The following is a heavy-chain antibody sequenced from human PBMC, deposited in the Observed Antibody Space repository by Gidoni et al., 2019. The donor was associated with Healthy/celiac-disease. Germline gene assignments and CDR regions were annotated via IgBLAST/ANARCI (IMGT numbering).Heavy chain of an antibody. V-gene: IGHV3-30*18. CDR3: AKPTGSYYPFDY. CDR2: ISYDGSNK. Sequence: QVQLVESGGGVVQPGRSLRLSCAASGFTFSSYGMHWVRQAPGKGLEWVAVISYDGSNKYYADSVKGRFTISRDNSKNTLYLQMNSLRAEDTAVYYCAKPTGSYYPFDYWGQGTLVTVSS. J-gene: IGHJ4*02. D-gene: IGHD1-26*01. CDR1: GFTFSSYG.